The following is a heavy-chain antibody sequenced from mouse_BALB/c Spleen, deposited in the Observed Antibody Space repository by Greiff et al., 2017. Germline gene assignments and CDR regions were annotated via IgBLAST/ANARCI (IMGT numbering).Heavy chain of an antibody. J-gene: IGHJ1*01. CDR1: GYSITSDYA. CDR3: ASMTYYGTWYFDV. V-gene: IGHV3-2*02. Sequence: EVKLMESGPGLVKPSQSLSLTCTVTGYSITSDYAWNWIRQFPGNKLEWMGYISYSGSTSYNPSLKSRISITRDTSKNQFFLQLNSVTTEDTATSYCASMTYYGTWYFDVWGAGPTVPVSS. CDR2: ISYSGST. D-gene: IGHD2-10*01.